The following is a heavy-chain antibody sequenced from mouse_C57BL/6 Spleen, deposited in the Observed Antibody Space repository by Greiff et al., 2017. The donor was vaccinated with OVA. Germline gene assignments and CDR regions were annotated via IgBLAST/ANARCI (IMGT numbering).Heavy chain of an antibody. CDR3: SRNGIGSSYLDD. CDR2: IDPNSGGT. Sequence: QVQLQQPGAELVTPGASVKLSCKASGYTFTSYWMNWVKQRPGRGLEWIGRIDPNSGGTKYNEKFKSKATLTVDKPSSTAYMQLRSLTYEDAAVYYCSRNGIGSSYLDDWGKGTTLTVSS. J-gene: IGHJ2*01. CDR1: GYTFTSYW. D-gene: IGHD4-1*01. V-gene: IGHV1-72*01.